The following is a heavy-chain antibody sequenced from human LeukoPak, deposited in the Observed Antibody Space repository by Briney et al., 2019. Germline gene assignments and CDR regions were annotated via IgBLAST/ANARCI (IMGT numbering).Heavy chain of an antibody. J-gene: IGHJ4*02. CDR3: AGDVFYYDSSGYYPSSDY. Sequence: PGGSLRLSCAVSGFTFDDYYMNWIRQAPGKGLGWVSFISGSDTTINYADSVKGRFTISRDNAKKSLYLQMSSLRAEDTAVYYCAGDVFYYDSSGYYPSSDYWSQGTLVTVSS. V-gene: IGHV3-11*01. CDR2: ISGSDTTI. D-gene: IGHD3-22*01. CDR1: GFTFDDYY.